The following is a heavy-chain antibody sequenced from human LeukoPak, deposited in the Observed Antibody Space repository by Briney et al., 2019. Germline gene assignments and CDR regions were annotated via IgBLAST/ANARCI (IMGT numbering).Heavy chain of an antibody. J-gene: IGHJ4*02. D-gene: IGHD6-6*01. Sequence: PGGSLRLSCAASGFTFSSHWMSWVRQAQGKGLEWVAKIKQDGSEKYYVDSVKGQFTISRDNAKNSLYLQMNSLRPEDTAVYYCARAPAAARPYYFDYWGQGTLVTVSS. V-gene: IGHV3-7*01. CDR3: ARAPAAARPYYFDY. CDR1: GFTFSSHW. CDR2: IKQDGSEK.